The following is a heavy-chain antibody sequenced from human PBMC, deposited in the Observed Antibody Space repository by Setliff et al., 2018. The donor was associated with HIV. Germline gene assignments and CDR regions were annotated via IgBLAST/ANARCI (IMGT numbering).Heavy chain of an antibody. CDR3: ARLGGSSGSGGFYYYNYYMDV. CDR2: ISYDGSAT. D-gene: IGHD3-22*01. V-gene: IGHV3-30*03. CDR1: GFTISNVW. Sequence: PGGSLRLSCAASGFTISNVWMTWVRQAPGKGLECVGLISYDGSATYYADSVEGRFTISRDQSKNTLYLQMSTLRPEDTAVYYCARLGGSSGSGGFYYYNYYMDVWGKGTTVTVSS. J-gene: IGHJ6*03.